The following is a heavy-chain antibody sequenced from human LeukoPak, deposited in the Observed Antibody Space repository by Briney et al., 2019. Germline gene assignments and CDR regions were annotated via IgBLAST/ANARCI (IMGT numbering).Heavy chain of an antibody. D-gene: IGHD4-23*01. Sequence: ASVRVSCKASGYTFTGYYMHWVRQAPGQGLEWMGWINPNSGGTNYAQKFQGRVTMTRDTSISTAYMELSRLRSDDTAVYYCARGSSVGNSVDYWGQGTLVTVSS. CDR1: GYTFTGYY. CDR2: INPNSGGT. J-gene: IGHJ4*02. V-gene: IGHV1-2*02. CDR3: ARGSSVGNSVDY.